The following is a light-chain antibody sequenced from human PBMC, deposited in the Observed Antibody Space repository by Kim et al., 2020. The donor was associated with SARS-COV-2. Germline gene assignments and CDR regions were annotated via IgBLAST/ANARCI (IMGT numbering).Light chain of an antibody. Sequence: SYELTQPPSVSVSPGQTASITCSGDKLGDKYACWYQQKPGQSPVLVIYQDSKRPSGIPERFSGSNSGNTATLNISGTQAMDEDDYYCQAWDSSNVVFGGG. CDR3: QAWDSSNVV. V-gene: IGLV3-1*01. CDR1: KLGDKY. CDR2: QDS. J-gene: IGLJ2*01.